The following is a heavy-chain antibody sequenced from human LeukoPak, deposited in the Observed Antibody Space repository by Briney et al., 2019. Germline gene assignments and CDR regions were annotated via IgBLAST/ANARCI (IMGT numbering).Heavy chain of an antibody. CDR3: ARDGGYSRSSYFDY. J-gene: IGHJ4*02. CDR1: GGTFSSYA. Sequence: ASVKVSCKASGGTFSSYAISWVRQAPGQGLEWMGGIIPIFGTANYAQKFQGRVTITADESTSTAYMELSSLRSEDTAVYYCARDGGYSRSSYFDYWGQGTLVTVSS. CDR2: IIPIFGTA. D-gene: IGHD1-26*01. V-gene: IGHV1-69*13.